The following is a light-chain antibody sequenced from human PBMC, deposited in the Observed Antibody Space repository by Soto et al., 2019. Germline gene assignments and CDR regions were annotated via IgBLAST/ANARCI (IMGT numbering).Light chain of an antibody. J-gene: IGKJ2*01. V-gene: IGKV1-39*01. CDR2: AAS. CDR3: QQSFSTPNT. CDR1: QSISSY. Sequence: DIQMTQSPSSLSASVGDRVTITCRASQSISSYLNWYQQKPGKAPKLLIYAASSLQSGFPSRFSGSGSGTDFTLTISSLQPEDFATYYCQQSFSTPNTFGQGTKLEI.